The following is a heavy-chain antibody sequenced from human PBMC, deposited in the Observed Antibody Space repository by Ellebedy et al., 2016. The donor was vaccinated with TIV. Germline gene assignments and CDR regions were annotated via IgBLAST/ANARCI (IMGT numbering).Heavy chain of an antibody. D-gene: IGHD4-11*01. V-gene: IGHV4-39*01. CDR2: IKYCGTT. J-gene: IGHJ5*02. Sequence: MPSEILSLTCSVSGDSISSSNYYWGWIRQPPGKGLEWIGNIKYCGTTYYNPSLKSRVIIFVDTSKNQFSLKLRSVTAADTAIYYCARHVVSNWYPSWFDPWGQGTLVTVSS. CDR1: GDSISSSNYY. CDR3: ARHVVSNWYPSWFDP.